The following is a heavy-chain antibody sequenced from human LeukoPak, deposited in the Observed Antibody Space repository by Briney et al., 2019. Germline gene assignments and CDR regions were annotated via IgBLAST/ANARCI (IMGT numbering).Heavy chain of an antibody. CDR2: ISAYNGNT. CDR3: ATQLWSRYYYYYGMDV. V-gene: IGHV1-18*01. D-gene: IGHD5-18*01. CDR1: GYTFTSYG. Sequence: GASVKVSCKASGYTFTSYGISWVRQAPGQGLEWIGWISAYNGNTNYAQKLQGRVTMTTDTSTSTAYMELRSLRSDDTAVYYCATQLWSRYYYYYGMDVWGQRTTVTVSS. J-gene: IGHJ6*02.